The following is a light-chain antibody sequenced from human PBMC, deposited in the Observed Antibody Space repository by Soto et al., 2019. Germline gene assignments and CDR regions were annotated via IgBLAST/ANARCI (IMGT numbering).Light chain of an antibody. CDR1: SSDVGGYDY. Sequence: QSVLTQPASVSGSPGQSITISCTGTSSDVGGYDYVSWYQQHPGKAPKLMIYDVSTRPSGVSNRFSGSKSGNTASLTISGLQADDEADYYCSSYASSSTDYVFGTGTKLTVL. CDR2: DVS. J-gene: IGLJ1*01. V-gene: IGLV2-14*01. CDR3: SSYASSSTDYV.